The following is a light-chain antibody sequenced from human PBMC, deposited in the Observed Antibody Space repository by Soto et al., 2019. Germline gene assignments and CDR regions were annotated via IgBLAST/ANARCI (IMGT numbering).Light chain of an antibody. CDR1: QSVSSSY. J-gene: IGKJ2*01. V-gene: IGKV3-20*01. CDR2: GAS. CDR3: QQYGSSPYT. Sequence: EIVLTQSAGILSLSPGERATLSYRASQSVSSSYLAWYQQKPGQAPRLLIYGASSRVTGIADRFRGSGSGTDFTLTISRLEPEDFAVYYCQQYGSSPYTFGQGTKLEIK.